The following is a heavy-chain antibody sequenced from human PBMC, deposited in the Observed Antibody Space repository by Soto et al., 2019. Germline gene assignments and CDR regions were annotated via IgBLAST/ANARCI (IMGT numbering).Heavy chain of an antibody. D-gene: IGHD2-15*01. Sequence: ASVKVSCKASGYTFTSYGISWVRQAPGQGLEWMGWISAYNGNTNYAQKLQGRVTMTTDTSTSTAYMELRSLRSDDTAVYYCAVKAPCSGGSCYPWYFDYWGQGTLVTAPQ. CDR1: GYTFTSYG. CDR3: AVKAPCSGGSCYPWYFDY. CDR2: ISAYNGNT. J-gene: IGHJ4*02. V-gene: IGHV1-18*01.